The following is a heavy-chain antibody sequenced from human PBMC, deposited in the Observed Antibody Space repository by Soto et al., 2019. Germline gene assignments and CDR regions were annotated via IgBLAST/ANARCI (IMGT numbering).Heavy chain of an antibody. D-gene: IGHD6-13*01. Sequence: QVQLVQSGAEVKKPGSSVKASCKASGGTFSSYAISWVRKAPGQGLEWMGGIIPIFGTANYAQKFQGRVTITADESTSTAYMELSSLRSEDTAVYYCASHAEYSSSWGWFDPWGQGTLVTVSS. CDR2: IIPIFGTA. CDR3: ASHAEYSSSWGWFDP. V-gene: IGHV1-69*01. J-gene: IGHJ5*02. CDR1: GGTFSSYA.